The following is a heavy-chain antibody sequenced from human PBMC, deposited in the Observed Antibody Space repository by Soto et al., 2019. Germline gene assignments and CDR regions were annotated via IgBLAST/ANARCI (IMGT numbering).Heavy chain of an antibody. CDR1: SGSLSGYY. J-gene: IGHJ4*02. V-gene: IGHV4-34*01. Sequence: KTSETLSLTCSLYSGSLSGYYWSWIRQPPGKGLEWIGEISPSGTTNYSPSLKSRVSISVDTSKNQFSLNLTSLTAADTAVYYCARATKVSGSAQTSPDFWGQGSLVTVYS. CDR2: ISPSGTT. D-gene: IGHD6-6*01. CDR3: ARATKVSGSAQTSPDF.